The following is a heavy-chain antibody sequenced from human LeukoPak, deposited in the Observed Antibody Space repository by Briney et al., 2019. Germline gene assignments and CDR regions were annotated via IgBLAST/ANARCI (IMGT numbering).Heavy chain of an antibody. D-gene: IGHD2-15*01. CDR2: IIPIFGTA. CDR3: AGERYCSGGSCYLDYYGMDV. Sequence: ASVKVSCKASGGTFSSYAISWVRQAPGQGLEWMGGIIPIFGTANYAQKFQGRVTITADESTSTAYMELSSLRSEDTAVYYCAGERYCSGGSCYLDYYGMDVWGQGTTVTVSS. J-gene: IGHJ6*02. CDR1: GGTFSSYA. V-gene: IGHV1-69*13.